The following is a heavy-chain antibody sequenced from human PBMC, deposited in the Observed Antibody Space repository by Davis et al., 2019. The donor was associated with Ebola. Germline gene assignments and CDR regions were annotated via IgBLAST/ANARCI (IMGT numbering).Heavy chain of an antibody. CDR1: GFTFSNKA. CDR2: ISSSSSYI. D-gene: IGHD2-15*01. V-gene: IGHV3-21*01. Sequence: GESLKISCAASGFTFSNKAMTWVRQAPGKGLEWVSSISSSSSYIYYADSVKGRFTISRDNAKNSLYLQMNSLRAEDTAVYYCARAPPGSRFRLDHWGRGTLVTVPS. J-gene: IGHJ4*02. CDR3: ARAPPGSRFRLDH.